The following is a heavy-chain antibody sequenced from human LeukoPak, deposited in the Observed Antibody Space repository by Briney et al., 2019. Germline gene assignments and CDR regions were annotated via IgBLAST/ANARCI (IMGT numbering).Heavy chain of an antibody. CDR1: GVSISSSNSY. V-gene: IGHV4-39*01. Sequence: SETLSLTCTVSGVSISSSNSYWGWIRQPPGKGLEWIGSIYYSGNTYYNASLKSQVSISIDTSKNQFSLRLTSVTAADTAVYYCATGYSYGSYYFDYWGQGTLVTVSS. CDR2: IYYSGNT. J-gene: IGHJ4*02. D-gene: IGHD5-18*01. CDR3: ATGYSYGSYYFDY.